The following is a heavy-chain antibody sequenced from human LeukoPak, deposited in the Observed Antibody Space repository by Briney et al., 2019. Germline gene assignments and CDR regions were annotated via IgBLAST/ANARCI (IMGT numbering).Heavy chain of an antibody. CDR3: ARMNSSGPIDY. Sequence: SGPTLVKPTQTLTLTCTFSGFSLTTYGVGVGWIRQPPGKALEWLALIYWDDEKRYSPSLKSRLTITKDTSKNQVVLTTTNMDPVDTATYFCARMNSSGPIDYWGQGTLVTVSS. V-gene: IGHV2-5*02. CDR2: IYWDDEK. D-gene: IGHD3-22*01. CDR1: GFSLTTYGVG. J-gene: IGHJ4*02.